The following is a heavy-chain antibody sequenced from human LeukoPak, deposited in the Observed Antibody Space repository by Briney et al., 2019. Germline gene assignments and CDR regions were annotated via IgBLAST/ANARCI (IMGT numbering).Heavy chain of an antibody. J-gene: IGHJ2*01. Sequence: GESLKISCKGSGYSFTSYWIGWVRQMPGRGLEWLGIIYPRDSETRYSPSFEGQVTISVDKSISTAYLQWSSLKASDTAMYYCARGKWYFDLWGRGTLVTVSS. CDR1: GYSFTSYW. D-gene: IGHD1-26*01. CDR3: ARGKWYFDL. CDR2: IYPRDSET. V-gene: IGHV5-51*01.